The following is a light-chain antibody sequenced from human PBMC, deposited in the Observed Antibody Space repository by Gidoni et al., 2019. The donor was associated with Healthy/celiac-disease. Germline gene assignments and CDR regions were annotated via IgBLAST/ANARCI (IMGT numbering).Light chain of an antibody. CDR1: QSISSD. CDR2: AAS. Sequence: DIQMTQSPSSLSASVGDRVTITCRAQQSISSDLNGYQQKPGKAPNLLIYAASSLQSGVTSRFGGSGSGTAFTLTISSMQAADFATYYCQQSYSNPYTFGQGTKLEIK. CDR3: QQSYSNPYT. J-gene: IGKJ2*01. V-gene: IGKV1-39*01.